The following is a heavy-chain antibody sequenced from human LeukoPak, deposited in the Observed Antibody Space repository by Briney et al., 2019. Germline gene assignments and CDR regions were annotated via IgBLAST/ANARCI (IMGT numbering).Heavy chain of an antibody. CDR3: ASSNAYYDFWSGHYYYYGMDV. J-gene: IGHJ6*02. V-gene: IGHV3-33*01. CDR2: IWYDGSNK. D-gene: IGHD3-3*01. Sequence: GGSLRLSCAASGFTFSSYGMHWVRQAPGKGLEWVAVIWYDGSNKYYADSVKGRFTISRDNPKNTLYLQMNSLRAEDTAVYYCASSNAYYDFWSGHYYYYGMDVWGQGTTVTVSS. CDR1: GFTFSSYG.